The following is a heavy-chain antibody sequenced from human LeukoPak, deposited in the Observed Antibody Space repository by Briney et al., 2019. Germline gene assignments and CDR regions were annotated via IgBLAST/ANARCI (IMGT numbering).Heavy chain of an antibody. CDR1: GYHFTSHW. Sequence: GASLQIYCWCSGYHFTSHWIGWVRPLPGKGVEWMGIIYHGNSYTRYSPSFQGQVTISADKSISTAYLQWSSLKASDTAIYYCARHCDVRDANSWYIDHWGQGTLVTVSS. CDR2: IYHGNSYT. D-gene: IGHD2-15*01. CDR3: ARHCDVRDANSWYIDH. V-gene: IGHV5-51*01. J-gene: IGHJ4*02.